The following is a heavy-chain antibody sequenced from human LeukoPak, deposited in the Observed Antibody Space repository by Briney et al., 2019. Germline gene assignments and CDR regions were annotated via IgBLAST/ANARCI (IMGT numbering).Heavy chain of an antibody. J-gene: IGHJ4*02. CDR1: GFTFSSYW. D-gene: IGHD3-3*01. V-gene: IGHV3-7*01. Sequence: GGSLRLSCAASGFTFSSYWMSWVRQGPGKGLEWVANIKQDGSEKYYVDSVKGRFSISRDDTKNSLYLQLNSLRAEDTAVYYCAREGLRFLEWSSYYFDYWGLGTLVTVSS. CDR3: AREGLRFLEWSSYYFDY. CDR2: IKQDGSEK.